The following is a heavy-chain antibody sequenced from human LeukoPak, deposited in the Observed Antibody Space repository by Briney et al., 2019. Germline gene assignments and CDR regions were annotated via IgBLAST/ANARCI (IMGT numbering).Heavy chain of an antibody. V-gene: IGHV3-21*01. D-gene: IGHD3/OR15-3a*01. CDR3: AAGLVTPY. CDR1: GFTFSTYT. Sequence: GGSLRLSCAASGFTFSTYTLNWVRQAPGKGLEWVSSMSSTSSYICYADSVKGRFTISRDNAKNSLYLQMNSLRVEDTAVYYCAAGLVTPYWGQGTLVTVSS. CDR2: MSSTSSYI. J-gene: IGHJ4*02.